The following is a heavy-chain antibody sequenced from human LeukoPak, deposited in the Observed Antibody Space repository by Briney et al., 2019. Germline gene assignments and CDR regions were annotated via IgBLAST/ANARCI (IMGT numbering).Heavy chain of an antibody. CDR3: AKDLADYYDSSGSIDY. D-gene: IGHD3-22*01. V-gene: IGHV3-30*02. CDR1: VFTFNNYG. Sequence: PGGSLRLSCAASVFTFNNYGMHWVRQAPGKGLEWVAFIRYDGSNKYYADSVKGRFTISRDNSKNTLSLQMNSLRAEDTAVFYCAKDLADYYDSSGSIDYWGQGTLVTVSS. CDR2: IRYDGSNK. J-gene: IGHJ4*02.